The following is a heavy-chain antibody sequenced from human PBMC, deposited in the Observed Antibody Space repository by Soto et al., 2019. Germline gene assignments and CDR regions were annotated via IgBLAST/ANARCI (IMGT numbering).Heavy chain of an antibody. V-gene: IGHV4-31*01. Sequence: QVQLQESGPGLVKPSQTLSLTCTVSGDSISRGGYYWNWLRQHPRKGLEWIGYIYHSGSTIYNPSLKRPFTISVATSKNPLALELSNATAPESAVYYCATYRAGAYALGLFDPWGQGILVTFSS. CDR1: GDSISRGGYY. CDR2: IYHSGST. D-gene: IGHD2-2*01. J-gene: IGHJ5*02. CDR3: ATYRAGAYALGLFDP.